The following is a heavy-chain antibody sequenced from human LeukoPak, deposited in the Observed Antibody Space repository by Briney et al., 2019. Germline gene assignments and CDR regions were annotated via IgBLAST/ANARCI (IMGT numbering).Heavy chain of an antibody. Sequence: SETLSLTCTVSGYSISSGYYWGWIRQPPGKGLEWIGSIYHSGSTYYNPSLKSRVTISVDTSKNRFSLKLSSVTAADTAVYYCAKLEPGYYFDYWGQGTLVTVSS. CDR3: AKLEPGYYFDY. CDR1: GYSISSGYY. CDR2: IYHSGST. V-gene: IGHV4-38-2*02. J-gene: IGHJ4*02. D-gene: IGHD6-6*01.